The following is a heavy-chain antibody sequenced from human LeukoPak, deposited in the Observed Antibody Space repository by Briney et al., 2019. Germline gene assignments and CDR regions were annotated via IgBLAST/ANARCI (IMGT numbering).Heavy chain of an antibody. J-gene: IGHJ4*02. Sequence: GGSLRLSCAASAFSLSAYNMNWVRQAPGKGLEWVSSISSSSSYIYYADSEKGRFTISRDNAKSSLYLQMNSLRAEDTAVYYCAIGVPTLANFDFWGQGTLVTVSS. D-gene: IGHD5-12*01. CDR1: AFSLSAYN. CDR3: AIGVPTLANFDF. CDR2: ISSSSSYI. V-gene: IGHV3-21*01.